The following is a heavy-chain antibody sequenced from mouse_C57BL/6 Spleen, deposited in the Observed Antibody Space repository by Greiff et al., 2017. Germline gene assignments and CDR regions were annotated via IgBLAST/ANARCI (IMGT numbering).Heavy chain of an antibody. Sequence: EVKLMESGGGLVKPGGSLKLSCAASGFTFSSYAMSWVRQTPEKRLEWVATISDGGSYTYYPDNVKGRFTISRDNAKNNLYLQMSHLKSEDTAMYYCAREPSGFDYWGQGTTLTVSS. CDR2: ISDGGSYT. CDR1: GFTFSSYA. J-gene: IGHJ2*01. V-gene: IGHV5-4*01. CDR3: AREPSGFDY.